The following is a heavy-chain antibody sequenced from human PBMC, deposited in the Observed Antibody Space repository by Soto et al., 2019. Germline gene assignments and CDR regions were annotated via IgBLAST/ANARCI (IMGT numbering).Heavy chain of an antibody. CDR1: GGTFSSYA. D-gene: IGHD2-2*01. J-gene: IGHJ6*02. V-gene: IGHV1-69*12. CDR2: IIPIFGTA. Sequence: QVQLVQSGAAVKKPGSSVKVSCKASGGTFSSYAVSWVRQAPGQGLEWMGGIIPIFGTADYAQKFQGRVTITADESTSTAYMERSSLRSEDTAVYYCARHVPAAGYYYGMDVWGQGTTVTVSS. CDR3: ARHVPAAGYYYGMDV.